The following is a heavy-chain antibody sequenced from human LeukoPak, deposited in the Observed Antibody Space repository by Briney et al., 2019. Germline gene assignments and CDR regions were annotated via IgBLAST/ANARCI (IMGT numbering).Heavy chain of an antibody. Sequence: GXGVEXXGXMNPNSGNTGYAQKFQGRVTMTRKTSISTAYMEVRRLRYEDTAVYYCARGGYYDSSGYYNTDAFDIWGQGTMVTVSS. J-gene: IGHJ3*02. V-gene: IGHV1-8*01. CDR3: ARGGYYDSSGYYNTDAFDI. CDR2: MNPNSGNT. D-gene: IGHD3-22*01.